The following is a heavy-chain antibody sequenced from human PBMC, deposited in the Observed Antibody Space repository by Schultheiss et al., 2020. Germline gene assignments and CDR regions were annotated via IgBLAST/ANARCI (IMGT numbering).Heavy chain of an antibody. V-gene: IGHV3-15*01. D-gene: IGHD1-7*01. CDR3: ARDARVTGTTWYFDY. J-gene: IGHJ4*02. Sequence: GGSLRLSCAASGFTFSNAWMSWVRQAPGKGLEWVGRIKSKTDGGTTDYAAPVKGRFTISRDNSKNTLYLQMNSLRAEDTAVYYCARDARVTGTTWYFDYWGQGTLVTVSS. CDR1: GFTFSNAW. CDR2: IKSKTDGGTT.